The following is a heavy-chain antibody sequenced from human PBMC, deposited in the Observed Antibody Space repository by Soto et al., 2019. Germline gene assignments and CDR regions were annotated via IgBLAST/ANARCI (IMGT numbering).Heavy chain of an antibody. V-gene: IGHV4-59*01. CDR2: IYYSGST. D-gene: IGHD6-19*01. Sequence: QVQLQESGPGLVKPSETLSLTCTVSGGSISSYYWSWIRQPPGKGLEWIGYIYYSGSTNYNPSLKSRVTISVDTSKNQFSLKLSSVTAADTAVYYCATGYSRGWYSYWGQGTLVTVSS. CDR3: ATGYSRGWYSY. CDR1: GGSISSYY. J-gene: IGHJ4*02.